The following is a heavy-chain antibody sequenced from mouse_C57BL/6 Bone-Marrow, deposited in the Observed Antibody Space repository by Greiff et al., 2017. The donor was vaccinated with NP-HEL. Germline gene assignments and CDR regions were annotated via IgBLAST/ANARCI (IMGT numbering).Heavy chain of an antibody. D-gene: IGHD1-1*01. CDR3: ARCGGDYGSSFDY. J-gene: IGHJ2*01. CDR1: GYTFTSYG. Sequence: VKLQESGAELARPGASVKLSCKASGYTFTSYGISWVKQRTGQGLEWIGEIYPRSGNTYYNEKFKGKATMTADKSSSTAYMELRSLTSEDSAVYFCARCGGDYGSSFDYWSQGTTLTVSS. V-gene: IGHV1-81*01. CDR2: IYPRSGNT.